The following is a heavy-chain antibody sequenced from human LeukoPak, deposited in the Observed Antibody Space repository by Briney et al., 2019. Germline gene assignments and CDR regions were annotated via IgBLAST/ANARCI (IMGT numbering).Heavy chain of an antibody. Sequence: ASVKVSCKASGGTFSSYAISWVRQAPGQGLEWMGGIIPIFGTANYAQKFQGRVAITADESTSTAYMELRSLKSEDTAVYFCARVSQGRRYYYYYAMDVWGQGTTVTVSS. V-gene: IGHV1-69*13. J-gene: IGHJ6*02. CDR1: GGTFSSYA. D-gene: IGHD2-15*01. CDR2: IIPIFGTA. CDR3: ARVSQGRRYYYYYAMDV.